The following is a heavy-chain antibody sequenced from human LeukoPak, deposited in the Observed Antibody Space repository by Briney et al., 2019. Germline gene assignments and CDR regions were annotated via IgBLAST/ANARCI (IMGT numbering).Heavy chain of an antibody. CDR3: ARVLPLHSSGYPFDY. Sequence: PGGSLRLSCAASGFTFSSYWMHWVRQVPGKGLVWVSRIDTDGSSTSYADSVRGRFTISRDNAKNTLYLQMNSLRAEDTAVYYCARVLPLHSSGYPFDYWGQGTLVTVSS. D-gene: IGHD3-22*01. CDR2: IDTDGSST. CDR1: GFTFSSYW. V-gene: IGHV3-74*01. J-gene: IGHJ4*02.